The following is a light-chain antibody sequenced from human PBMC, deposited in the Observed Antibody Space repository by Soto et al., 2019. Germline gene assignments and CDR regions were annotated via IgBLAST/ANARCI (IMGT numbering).Light chain of an antibody. V-gene: IGLV2-8*01. Sequence: QSALTQPASVSGSPGQSITISCTGTSSDIGTYIYVSWHQHHPGKAPKVIIYGVNKRPSGVPDRFSGSKSGNTASLTVSGLQAEDEADFYCSSYAGTNNYVFGIGTKLTVL. CDR3: SSYAGTNNYV. J-gene: IGLJ1*01. CDR2: GVN. CDR1: SSDIGTYIY.